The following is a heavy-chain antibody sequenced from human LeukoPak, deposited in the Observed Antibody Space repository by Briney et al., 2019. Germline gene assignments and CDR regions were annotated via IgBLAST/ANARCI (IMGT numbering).Heavy chain of an antibody. CDR3: ARDSYSRSWSGLFDY. D-gene: IGHD6-13*01. CDR2: ISGSGGST. CDR1: GFTFSSYA. Sequence: PGGSLRLSCAASGFTFSSYAMSWVRQAPGKGLEWVSAISGSGGSTYYADSVKGRFTISRDNSKSTLYLQMNSLRAEDTAVYYCARDSYSRSWSGLFDYWGQGTLVTVSS. V-gene: IGHV3-23*01. J-gene: IGHJ4*02.